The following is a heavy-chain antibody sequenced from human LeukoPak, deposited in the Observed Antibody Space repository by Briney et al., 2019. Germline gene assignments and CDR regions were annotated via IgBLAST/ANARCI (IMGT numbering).Heavy chain of an antibody. Sequence: GGSLRLSCGASGFTFSRYWMSWVRQAPGKGLEWVANIKEDGFEKYYVDSVKGRFTISRDNAKNSMYLQMNSLSAEDTAVYYCARECSGYDFDYWGQGTLVTVSS. CDR1: GFTFSRYW. CDR3: ARECSGYDFDY. J-gene: IGHJ4*02. D-gene: IGHD5-12*01. CDR2: IKEDGFEK. V-gene: IGHV3-7*04.